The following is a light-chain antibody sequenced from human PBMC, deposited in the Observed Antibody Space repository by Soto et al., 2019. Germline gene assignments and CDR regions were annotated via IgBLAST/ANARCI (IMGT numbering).Light chain of an antibody. CDR1: QNIERW. V-gene: IGKV1-5*01. J-gene: IGKJ1*01. CDR2: DVS. CDR3: QQFKSGTWT. Sequence: DIQMTQSPSTLSASVGARVTITCRASQNIERWLAWYQQKPGKAPKLLLYDVSSLESGVPSRFSGSGSGTEFILTINGLQPDDFATYFCQQFKSGTWTFGQGTKVDNK.